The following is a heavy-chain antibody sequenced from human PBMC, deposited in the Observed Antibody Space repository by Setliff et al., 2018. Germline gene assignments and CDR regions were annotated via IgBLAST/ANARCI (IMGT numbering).Heavy chain of an antibody. CDR2: IIPIFGTA. D-gene: IGHD2-15*01. V-gene: IGHV1-69*13. Sequence: GASVKVSCKASGGTFSSYAISWVRQAPGQGLEWMGGIIPIFGTANYAQKFQGRVTITADESTSTAYMELSSLRSEDTAVYYCAKGERGYYCSGGSCSHYFDYWGQGTLVTVSS. CDR3: AKGERGYYCSGGSCSHYFDY. J-gene: IGHJ4*02. CDR1: GGTFSSYA.